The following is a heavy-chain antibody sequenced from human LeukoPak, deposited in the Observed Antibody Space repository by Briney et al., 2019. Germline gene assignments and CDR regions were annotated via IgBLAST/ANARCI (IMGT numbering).Heavy chain of an antibody. V-gene: IGHV3-53*01. Sequence: GGSLRLSCAASGFTVSSSYMNWVRQAPGKGLEWVSLIYSGGTTYYADSVKGRFTISRDNSKNTLYLQMNSLRAEDTAVYYCAREMGYAYSHGTRSYYYGMDVWGQGTTVTVSS. CDR1: GFTVSSSY. J-gene: IGHJ6*02. D-gene: IGHD5-18*01. CDR2: IYSGGTT. CDR3: AREMGYAYSHGTRSYYYGMDV.